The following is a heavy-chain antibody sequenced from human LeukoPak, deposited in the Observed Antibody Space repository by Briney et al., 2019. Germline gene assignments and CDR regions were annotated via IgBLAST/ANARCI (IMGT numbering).Heavy chain of an antibody. V-gene: IGHV3-21*01. CDR2: ISSSSSYI. D-gene: IGHD3-9*01. CDR3: ARVYYDILTGYQYFDY. J-gene: IGHJ4*02. CDR1: GFTFSSYS. Sequence: GGSLRLSCAASGFTFSSYSMNWVRQAPGKGLEWVSSISSSSSYIYYADSVKGRFTISRDNAKNSLYLQMNSLRAEDTAVYYCARVYYDILTGYQYFDYWGQGTLVTVSS.